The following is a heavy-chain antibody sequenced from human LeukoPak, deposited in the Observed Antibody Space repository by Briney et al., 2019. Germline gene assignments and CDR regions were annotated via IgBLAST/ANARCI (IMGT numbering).Heavy chain of an antibody. D-gene: IGHD6-6*01. CDR3: ARPIHGSSSSAFDY. Sequence: GGSLRLSCAASGFTFSSYGMHWVRQAPGKGLEWVAVIWYDGSNKYYADSVKGRFTISRDNSKNTLYLQMNSLRAEDTAVYYCARPIHGSSSSAFDYWGQGTLVTVSS. CDR1: GFTFSSYG. CDR2: IWYDGSNK. V-gene: IGHV3-33*08. J-gene: IGHJ4*02.